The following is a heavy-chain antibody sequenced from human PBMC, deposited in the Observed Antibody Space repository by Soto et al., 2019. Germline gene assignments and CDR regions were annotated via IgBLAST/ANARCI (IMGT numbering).Heavy chain of an antibody. CDR2: INSDGGST. Sequence: EVQLVESGGGLVQPGGSLRLSCAASQLTISNYSLHSVRQAPGKGLLGVSQINSDGGSTRYADSVKGRFTISKENARTTLFRQMYSLRADDTAVYYGARALWDYYAYHGGNPFDIWGQGTMVTVSS. D-gene: IGHD2-15*01. CDR1: QLTISNYS. J-gene: IGHJ3*02. V-gene: IGHV3-74*01. CDR3: ARALWDYYAYHGGNPFDI.